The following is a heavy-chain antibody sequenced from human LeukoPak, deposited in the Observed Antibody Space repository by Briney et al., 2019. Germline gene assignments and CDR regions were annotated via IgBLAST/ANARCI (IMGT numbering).Heavy chain of an antibody. CDR3: ARDPPQPGITAAGYFDL. V-gene: IGHV4-59*02. D-gene: IGHD6-13*01. CDR2: GYYSGST. Sequence: SETLSLTCTVSGDSVSIYYWSWIRQPPGKGLEWIGYGYYSGSTNYNPSLKSRVTISADTSKNQFSLKVRSVTAADTAVYYCARDPPQPGITAAGYFDLWGRGTLVTVSS. CDR1: GDSVSIYY. J-gene: IGHJ2*01.